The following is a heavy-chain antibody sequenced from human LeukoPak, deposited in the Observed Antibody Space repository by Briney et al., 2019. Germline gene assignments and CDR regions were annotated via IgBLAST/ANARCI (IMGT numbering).Heavy chain of an antibody. V-gene: IGHV4-39*07. D-gene: IGHD3-22*01. J-gene: IGHJ5*02. CDR1: GGSISSISYY. CDR2: INHSGST. CDR3: ASRITMIVGGPNWFDP. Sequence: SETLSLTCTVSGGSISSISYYWGWIRPPPGKGLEWIGEINHSGSTNYNPSLKSRVTISVDTSKNQFSLKLSSVTAADTAVYYCASRITMIVGGPNWFDPWGQGTLVTVSS.